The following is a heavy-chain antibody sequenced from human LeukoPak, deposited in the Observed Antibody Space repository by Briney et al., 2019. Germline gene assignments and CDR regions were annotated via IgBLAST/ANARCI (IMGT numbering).Heavy chain of an antibody. J-gene: IGHJ4*02. CDR1: GYTFTTYG. CDR3: ASGSMEWELHFDY. CDR2: IDAYSGNT. D-gene: IGHD1-26*01. V-gene: IGHV1-18*01. Sequence: ASVKVSCKAFGYTFTTYGVSWVRQAPGQGLEWMGWIDAYSGNTNYVQRFQGRVTMTTDTSTSTAHLELRSLRSEDTAVYYCASGSMEWELHFDYWGQGTLVTVSS.